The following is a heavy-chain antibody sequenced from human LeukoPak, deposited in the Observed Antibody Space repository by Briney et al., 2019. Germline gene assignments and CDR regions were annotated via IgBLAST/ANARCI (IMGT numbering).Heavy chain of an antibody. V-gene: IGHV4/OR15-8*02. CDR1: GASVSTNNW. Sequence: TSETLSLTCVVSGASVSTNNWWKWVRQAPGKGLEWIGEVYHSGLTNYSPSLKSRVSMSIDKSKNIFSLNLTSVTAADTAVYYCARGYCTGGNCYSFGYWGQGTLVIVSS. CDR3: ARGYCTGGNCYSFGY. CDR2: VYHSGLT. J-gene: IGHJ4*02. D-gene: IGHD2-8*02.